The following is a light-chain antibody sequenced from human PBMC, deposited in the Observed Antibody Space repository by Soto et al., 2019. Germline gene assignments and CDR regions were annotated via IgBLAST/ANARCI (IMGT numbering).Light chain of an antibody. J-gene: IGLJ2*01. V-gene: IGLV2-8*01. CDR1: SGDVGSYRF. CDR2: EVT. CDR3: SSYAGNNNVI. Sequence: QSALTQPPSASGSPGQSVTISCTGTSGDVGSYRFVSWYQQHPGKAPKLLIYEVTKRPSGVPDRFSASTSGNTASLTVSGLQADDEADHYCSSYAGNNNVIFGGGTKLTVL.